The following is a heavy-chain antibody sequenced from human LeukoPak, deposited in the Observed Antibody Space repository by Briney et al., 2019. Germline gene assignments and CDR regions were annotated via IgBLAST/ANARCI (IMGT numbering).Heavy chain of an antibody. CDR1: GYTFSSYA. CDR3: ARGGSQPITLHVFDY. D-gene: IGHD3-10*01. Sequence: GGSLRLSCVASGYTFSSYALSWVRQAPGKGLEWVSIISGSGRITYYADSVKGRFTVSRDSSKNTMYMQMNSLRVDDTAIYYCARGGSQPITLHVFDYWGQGTLVTVSS. J-gene: IGHJ4*02. V-gene: IGHV3-23*01. CDR2: ISGSGRIT.